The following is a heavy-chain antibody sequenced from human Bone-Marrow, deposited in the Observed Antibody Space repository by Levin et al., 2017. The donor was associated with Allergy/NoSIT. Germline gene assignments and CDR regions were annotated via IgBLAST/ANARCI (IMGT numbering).Heavy chain of an antibody. Sequence: GGSLRLSCAASGFTFSDYGMTWVRQAPGKGLEWVSYISASSASIYYAESVRGRFTISRDNAKNSLYLQMNSLGAEDTAVYYCARRSSWYSPDYWGQGTLVTVSS. CDR1: GFTFSDYG. V-gene: IGHV3-48*04. D-gene: IGHD6-13*01. CDR3: ARRSSWYSPDY. CDR2: ISASSASI. J-gene: IGHJ4*02.